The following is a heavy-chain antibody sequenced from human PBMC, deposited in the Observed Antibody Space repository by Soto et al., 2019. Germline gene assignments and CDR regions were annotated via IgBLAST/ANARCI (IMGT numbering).Heavy chain of an antibody. V-gene: IGHV3-23*01. CDR1: GFTFSNYA. D-gene: IGHD2-15*01. Sequence: GGSLRLSCAASGFTFSNYAMSWVRQAPGKGLEWVSTITGSGGGTYNGDSVKGRFTISRDNSKNTLYVQMNSLRAEDTAVYYCAHSWYCSGGSCYYSNRFDPWGQGTLVTVSS. CDR2: ITGSGGGT. CDR3: AHSWYCSGGSCYYSNRFDP. J-gene: IGHJ5*02.